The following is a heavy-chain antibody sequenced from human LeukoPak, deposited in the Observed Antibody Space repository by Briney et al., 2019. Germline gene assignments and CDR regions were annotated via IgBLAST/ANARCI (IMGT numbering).Heavy chain of an antibody. CDR3: ARDSRNVHYYDSSGYYPSGPYYFDY. D-gene: IGHD3-22*01. V-gene: IGHV3-53*04. J-gene: IGHJ4*02. CDR1: GFTVSSNY. Sequence: GGSLRLSCAASGFTVSSNYMSWVRQAPGKGLEWVSVIYSGGSTYYADSVKGRFTISRHNSKNTLYLQMNSLRAEDTAVYYCARDSRNVHYYDSSGYYPSGPYYFDYWGQGTLVTVSS. CDR2: IYSGGST.